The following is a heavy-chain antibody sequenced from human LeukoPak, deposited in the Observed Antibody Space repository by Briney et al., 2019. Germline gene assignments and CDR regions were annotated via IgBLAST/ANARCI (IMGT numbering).Heavy chain of an antibody. Sequence: GASVKVSCKVSGYTLTELSMHWVRQAPGKGLEWMGGFDPEDGETIYAQKFQGRVTMTEDTSTDTAYMELSSLTSEDTAVYYCATGVYSSSWYYFDYWGQGTLVTVSS. J-gene: IGHJ4*02. V-gene: IGHV1-24*01. CDR2: FDPEDGET. CDR3: ATGVYSSSWYYFDY. D-gene: IGHD6-13*01. CDR1: GYTLTELS.